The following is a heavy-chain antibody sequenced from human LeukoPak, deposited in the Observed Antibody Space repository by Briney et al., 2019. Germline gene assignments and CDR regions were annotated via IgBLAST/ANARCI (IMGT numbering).Heavy chain of an antibody. J-gene: IGHJ6*03. D-gene: IGHD6-19*01. CDR3: ARAVAGTRHYYYYYMDV. CDR1: GYTFTSYD. Sequence: ASVKVSCKASGYTFTSYDINWVRQATGQGLEWMGWMNPNSGNRGYAQKFQGRVTMIRDISTSTIYMELSSLRSEDTAVYYCARAVAGTRHYYYYYMDVWGKGTTVTVSS. V-gene: IGHV1-8*01. CDR2: MNPNSGNR.